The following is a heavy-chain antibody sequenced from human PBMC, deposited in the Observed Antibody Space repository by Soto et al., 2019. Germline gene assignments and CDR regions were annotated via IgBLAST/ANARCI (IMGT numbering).Heavy chain of an antibody. V-gene: IGHV3-74*02. D-gene: IGHD2-15*01. CDR3: GRGTFCSRTAQDN. CDR2: INGDGSGT. Sequence: EVQLVESGGGLVQPGGSLRLSCAASGFTFSGSWMHWVRQAPGKGLDWVSRINGDGSGTSYADFVKGRFTISRDDAKKTMLLQINGRKAEATDDYCWGRGTFCSRTAQDNWGQGP. J-gene: IGHJ4*02. CDR1: GFTFSGSW.